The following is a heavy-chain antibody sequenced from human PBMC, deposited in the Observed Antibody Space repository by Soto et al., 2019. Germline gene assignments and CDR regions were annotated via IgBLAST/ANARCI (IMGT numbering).Heavy chain of an antibody. V-gene: IGHV1-2*04. CDR2: INPNSGGT. Sequence: ASVKVSCKASGYTFTGYYMHWVRQAPGQGLEWMGWINPNSGGTNYAQKFQGWVTMTRDTSISTAYMELSRLRSDDTAVYYCAKAQAWELLFDFWGQGTLVTVSS. D-gene: IGHD1-26*01. CDR1: GYTFTGYY. J-gene: IGHJ4*02. CDR3: AKAQAWELLFDF.